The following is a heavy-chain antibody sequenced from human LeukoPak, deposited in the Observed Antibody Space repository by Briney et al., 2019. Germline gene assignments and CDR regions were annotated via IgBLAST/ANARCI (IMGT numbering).Heavy chain of an antibody. Sequence: GESLKISCKGSGYSLTSNWIAWVRQMPGKGLEWMGIIYPGDSDTRYRPSFQGQVTISADKSISTAYLQWSSLKASDTAMYYCARQTRDYDFWSAYSRGAFDIWGQGTMVTVSS. D-gene: IGHD3-3*01. V-gene: IGHV5-51*01. J-gene: IGHJ3*02. CDR3: ARQTRDYDFWSAYSRGAFDI. CDR1: GYSLTSNW. CDR2: IYPGDSDT.